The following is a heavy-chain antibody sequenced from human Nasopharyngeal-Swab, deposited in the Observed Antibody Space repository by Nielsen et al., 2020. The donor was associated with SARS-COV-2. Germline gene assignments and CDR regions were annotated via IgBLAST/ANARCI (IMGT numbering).Heavy chain of an antibody. D-gene: IGHD6-19*01. CDR1: GYTLTDLS. CDR3: ATGVAVAGRTHFVYY. V-gene: IGHV1-24*01. CDR2: FDPDDGET. Sequence: ASVTVSCKVSGYTLTDLSMHWVRQAPGKGLAWMGGFDPDDGETIYAQKFQGRVTMTEDKSTDTAYMELSSLRSEDTAVYYCATGVAVAGRTHFVYYWGQGTLVTVSS. J-gene: IGHJ4*02.